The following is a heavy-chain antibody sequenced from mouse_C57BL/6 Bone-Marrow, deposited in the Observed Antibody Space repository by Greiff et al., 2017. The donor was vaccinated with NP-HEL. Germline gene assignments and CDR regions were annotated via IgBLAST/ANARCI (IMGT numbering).Heavy chain of an antibody. Sequence: VHVKQSGPVLVKPGPSVKISCKASGFTFTDYYMHWVKQSHGKSLEWIGLVYPYNGGTSYNQKFKGKATLTVDTSSSTAYMELNSLTSEDSAVYYCARSLYGSSFHYFDYWGQGTTLTVSS. CDR2: VYPYNGGT. D-gene: IGHD1-1*01. CDR3: ARSLYGSSFHYFDY. CDR1: GFTFTDYY. J-gene: IGHJ2*01. V-gene: IGHV1-36*01.